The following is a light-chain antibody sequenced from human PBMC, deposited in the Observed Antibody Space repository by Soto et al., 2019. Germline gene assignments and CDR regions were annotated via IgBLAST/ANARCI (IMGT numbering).Light chain of an antibody. CDR2: GAS. CDR1: QSFISSY. CDR3: QQYGSSRST. J-gene: IGKJ5*01. V-gene: IGKV3-20*01. Sequence: EIVLTQSPGTLSLSPGERATLSCRASQSFISSYLAWYQQKPGQAPRLLIYGASSRATGIPDRFSGSGSGTDFTLTISRLEPEDFAVYYCQQYGSSRSTFGQGTRLEI.